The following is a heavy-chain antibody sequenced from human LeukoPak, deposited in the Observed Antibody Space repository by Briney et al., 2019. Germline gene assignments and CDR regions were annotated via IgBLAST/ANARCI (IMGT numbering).Heavy chain of an antibody. CDR1: GNTFSSYG. V-gene: IGHV1-18*01. CDR3: ARVSYSDPNRRFQH. D-gene: IGHD2-21*01. J-gene: IGHJ1*01. CDR2: TSAYNGNT. Sequence: ASVKVSCKASGNTFSSYGISWVGQAPGQGLGGIGWTSAYNGNTNHAQTLQGRVTMTTDTSTSTAYMELRGLRSDDTAVYYCARVSYSDPNRRFQHWGQGTLVTVSS.